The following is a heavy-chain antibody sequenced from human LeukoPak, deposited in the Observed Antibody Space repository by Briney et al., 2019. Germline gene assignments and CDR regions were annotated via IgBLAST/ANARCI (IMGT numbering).Heavy chain of an antibody. CDR3: ARRHRRRDGYNYGY. Sequence: SSETLSLTCAVYGGSFSGNYWSWIRQPPGKGLEWIGEINHSGSTNYNPSLKSRVTISVDTSKNQFSLKLSSVTAADTAVYYCARRHRRRDGYNYGYWGQGTLVTVSS. CDR2: INHSGST. V-gene: IGHV4-34*01. D-gene: IGHD5-24*01. J-gene: IGHJ4*02. CDR1: GGSFSGNY.